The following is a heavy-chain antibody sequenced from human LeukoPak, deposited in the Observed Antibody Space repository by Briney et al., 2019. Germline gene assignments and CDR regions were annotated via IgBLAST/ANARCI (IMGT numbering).Heavy chain of an antibody. CDR2: ISWNSGSI. CDR1: GSTFDDYA. V-gene: IGHV3-9*01. CDR3: AKGSPYCSGGSRYLYYFDY. Sequence: PGGSLRLSCAASGSTFDDYAMHWVRQAPGKGLEWVSGISWNSGSIGYADSVKGRFTISRDNAKNSLYLQMNSLRAEDTALYYCAKGSPYCSGGSRYLYYFDYWGQGTLVTVSS. D-gene: IGHD2-15*01. J-gene: IGHJ4*02.